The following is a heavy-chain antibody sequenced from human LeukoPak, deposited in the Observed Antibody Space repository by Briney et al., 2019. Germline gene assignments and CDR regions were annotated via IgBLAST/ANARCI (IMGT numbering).Heavy chain of an antibody. CDR2: IIPILGIA. J-gene: IGHJ5*02. V-gene: IGHV1-69*02. CDR1: GYTFTSYY. CDR3: ASGSSISTTPMFDP. Sequence: ASVKVSCKASGYTFTSYYMHWVRQASGQGLEWMGRIIPILGIANYAQKFQGRVTITADKSTSTAYMELSSLRSEDTAVYYCASGSSISTTPMFDPWGQGTLVTVSS. D-gene: IGHD3-3*02.